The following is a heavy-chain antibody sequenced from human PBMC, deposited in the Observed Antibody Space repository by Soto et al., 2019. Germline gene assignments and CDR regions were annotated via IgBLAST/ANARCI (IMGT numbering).Heavy chain of an antibody. Sequence: ESGGDLIQPGGSLRLSCAASGFTVRSSYMGWVRQAPGKGLEWLSFIYSGDGTYYADSVKGRFILSRDTSKNTLYLQMSSLRAEDTAVYYCARVSTTMVDHFDYWGQGTLVTVSS. V-gene: IGHV3-53*01. CDR3: ARVSTTMVDHFDY. CDR1: GFTVRSSY. CDR2: IYSGDGT. D-gene: IGHD5-18*01. J-gene: IGHJ4*02.